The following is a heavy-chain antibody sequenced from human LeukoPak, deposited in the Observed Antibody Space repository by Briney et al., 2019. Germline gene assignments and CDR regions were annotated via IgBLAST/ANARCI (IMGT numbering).Heavy chain of an antibody. Sequence: PGGSLRLSCAASGFTFSNSAMSWVRQAPGKGLEWVSTMSGSGGSTSYADSVKGRFTISRDNSKNTLYLQMNSLRAEDTAVYYCARGRWDGYSVDYWGQGTLVTVSS. D-gene: IGHD5-24*01. J-gene: IGHJ4*02. CDR3: ARGRWDGYSVDY. V-gene: IGHV3-23*01. CDR1: GFTFSNSA. CDR2: MSGSGGST.